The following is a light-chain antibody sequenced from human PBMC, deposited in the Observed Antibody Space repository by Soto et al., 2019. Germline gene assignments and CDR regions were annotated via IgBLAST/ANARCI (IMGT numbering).Light chain of an antibody. CDR3: GTWDITLNGVV. J-gene: IGLJ3*02. Sequence: QPVLTQPPSVSAAPGQKVSISCSGSSSNIENNYVSWYQQLPGTAPKLLIYDNNKRPSGIPDRFSGSKSGTSATLGITGLQTGDEADYYCGTWDITLNGVVFGGGTKVTVL. CDR2: DNN. V-gene: IGLV1-51*01. CDR1: SSNIENNY.